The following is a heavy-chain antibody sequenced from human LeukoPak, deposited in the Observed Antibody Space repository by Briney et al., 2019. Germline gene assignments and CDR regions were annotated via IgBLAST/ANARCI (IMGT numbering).Heavy chain of an antibody. V-gene: IGHV4-34*01. CDR2: INHSGST. J-gene: IGHJ4*02. Sequence: SETLSLTCAVYGGSFSGYYWSWIRQPPGKGLEWIGEINHSGSTNYNPSLKSRVTISVDTSKNQFSLKLSSVTAADTAVYYCATTMASYCSSTSCPFDYWGQGTLVTVSS. CDR3: ATTMASYCSSTSCPFDY. CDR1: GGSFSGYY. D-gene: IGHD2-2*01.